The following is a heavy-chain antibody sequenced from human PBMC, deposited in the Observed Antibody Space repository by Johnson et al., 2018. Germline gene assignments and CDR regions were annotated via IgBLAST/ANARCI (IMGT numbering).Heavy chain of an antibody. V-gene: IGHV3-74*02. D-gene: IGHD3-10*01. CDR3: ARGDVGAFDL. CDR1: GFTFDDSA. Sequence: VQLVQSGGGLVQPGRSLRLSCAASGFTFDDSAMHWVRQAPGQGLVWVSRMSSDGSKTTYADSVKGRFTISRDNAKNTLYLHMNSLRVDDTAVYYCARGDVGAFDLWGQGTLVTVSS. CDR2: MSSDGSKT. J-gene: IGHJ3*01.